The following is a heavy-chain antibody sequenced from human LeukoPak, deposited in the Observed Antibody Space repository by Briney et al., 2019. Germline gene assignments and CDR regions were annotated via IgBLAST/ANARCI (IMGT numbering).Heavy chain of an antibody. CDR3: ARDLLLWFGDPDAFDI. D-gene: IGHD3-10*01. CDR2: IYYSGST. V-gene: IGHV4-39*07. J-gene: IGHJ3*02. Sequence: SETLSLTCTVSGGSISSYYWGWIRQPPGKGLEWIGSIYYSGSTYYNPSLKSRVTISVDTSKNQFSLKLSSVTAADTAVYYCARDLLLWFGDPDAFDIWGQGTMVTVSS. CDR1: GGSISSYY.